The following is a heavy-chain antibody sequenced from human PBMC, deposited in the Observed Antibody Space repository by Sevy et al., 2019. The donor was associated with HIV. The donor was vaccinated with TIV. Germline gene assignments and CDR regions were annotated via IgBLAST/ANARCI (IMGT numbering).Heavy chain of an antibody. J-gene: IGHJ6*02. CDR1: GFTFSRHG. V-gene: IGHV3-30*18. CDR3: ANSRGRYDGSSWLYYYYLMDV. Sequence: WGSLRLSCAASGFTFSRHGMHWARQAPGKGLEWVAIISNDGSDKHYADSVKGRFTISRDNSKDTLYLQMNSLRLEDTAVYYCANSRGRYDGSSWLYYYYLMDVWGQGATVTVSS. D-gene: IGHD6-13*01. CDR2: ISNDGSDK.